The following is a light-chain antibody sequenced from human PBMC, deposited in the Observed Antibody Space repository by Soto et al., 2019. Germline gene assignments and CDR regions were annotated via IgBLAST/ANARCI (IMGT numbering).Light chain of an antibody. Sequence: EIVMTQSPATLSVSPGERATLSCRASQSVSSNLAWYQQKPGQAPRLLIYGASTRATGIPDRFSGSGSGADFTLTISRLEPEDFAVYFCQQYASPPLTFGGGTKVDIK. CDR1: QSVSSN. V-gene: IGKV3-20*01. CDR2: GAS. J-gene: IGKJ4*01. CDR3: QQYASPPLT.